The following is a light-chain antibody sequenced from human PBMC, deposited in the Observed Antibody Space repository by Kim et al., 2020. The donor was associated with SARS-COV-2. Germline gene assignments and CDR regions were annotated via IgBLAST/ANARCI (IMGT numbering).Light chain of an antibody. CDR2: IAS. V-gene: IGKV1-6*01. Sequence: AIQMTQSPSSLSASVGDRVTITCRASQYIRNDLSWYQQKPGKAPKLLIYIASSLQSGVPSRFSGSGSGTDFTLTISSLQPEDFATYYCLQDSSYPRTFGQGTRVEIK. CDR3: LQDSSYPRT. J-gene: IGKJ1*01. CDR1: QYIRND.